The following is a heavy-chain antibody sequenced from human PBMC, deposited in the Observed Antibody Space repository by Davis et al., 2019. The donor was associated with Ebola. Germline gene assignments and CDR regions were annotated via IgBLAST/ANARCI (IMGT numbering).Heavy chain of an antibody. Sequence: PGGSLRLSCAPSGFTFSSHSMHWVRQAPGKGLEWVSYISTSSSTIYYADSVKGRFTISRDNAKNSLFLQMNSLRDEDTAVYYCARVRTYDFWSGYVWDVWGQGTTVTVSS. CDR3: ARVRTYDFWSGYVWDV. V-gene: IGHV3-48*02. CDR1: GFTFSSHS. D-gene: IGHD3-3*01. J-gene: IGHJ6*02. CDR2: ISTSSSTI.